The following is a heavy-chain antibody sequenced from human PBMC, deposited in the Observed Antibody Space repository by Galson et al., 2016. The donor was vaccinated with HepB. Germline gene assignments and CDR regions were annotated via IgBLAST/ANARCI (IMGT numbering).Heavy chain of an antibody. CDR3: ATRSSGWYYFDY. D-gene: IGHD6-19*01. J-gene: IGHJ4*02. CDR1: GFTFSGSA. Sequence: SLRLSCAASGFTFSGSALHWVRQAPGKGLEWVSSISGGSSYIYYADSVKGRFTISRDNAKNSLYLQMNSLRAEDTAVYYCATRSSGWYYFDYWGQGTLVTVSS. V-gene: IGHV3-21*01. CDR2: ISGGSSYI.